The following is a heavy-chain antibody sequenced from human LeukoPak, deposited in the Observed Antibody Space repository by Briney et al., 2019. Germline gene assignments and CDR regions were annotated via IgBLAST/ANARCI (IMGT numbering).Heavy chain of an antibody. V-gene: IGHV1-2*02. D-gene: IGHD5-18*01. CDR1: RYTFTDYY. CDR2: INPNSGGT. Sequence: ASVKVSCKASRYTFTDYYMHWVRQAPGQGLEWMGWINPNSGGTNYAQKFQGGVTMTRDTSISTAYMELSRLRSDDTAVYYCARGGLPDQKYSYGYDFDYWGQGTLVTVSS. CDR3: ARGGLPDQKYSYGYDFDY. J-gene: IGHJ4*02.